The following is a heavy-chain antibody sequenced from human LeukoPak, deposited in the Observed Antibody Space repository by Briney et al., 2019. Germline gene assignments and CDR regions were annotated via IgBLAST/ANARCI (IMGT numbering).Heavy chain of an antibody. V-gene: IGHV4-34*01. J-gene: IGHJ4*02. D-gene: IGHD1-26*01. CDR2: INHSGST. CDR3: ARGSEFGSYFDY. CDR1: GGSFSGYY. Sequence: SEALSLTCAVYGGSFSGYYWSWIRQPPGKGLEWIGEINHSGSTNYNPSLKSRVTISVDTSKNQFSLKLSSVTAAGTAVYYCARGSEFGSYFDYWGQGTLVTVSS.